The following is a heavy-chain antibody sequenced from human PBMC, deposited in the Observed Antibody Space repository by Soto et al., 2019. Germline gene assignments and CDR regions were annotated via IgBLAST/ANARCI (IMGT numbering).Heavy chain of an antibody. Sequence: QVRLQQWGAGLLKPSETLSLSCAVYGESFSGYHWAWLRQPPGKGPEWIWEINLSGSTNYNPSLNCRVTISVGTSKNQLSLKLSSVTAAETAVYCCARVLITYGGIMVPYNWFDTWGQGKLVTVPS. CDR1: GESFSGYH. V-gene: IGHV4-34*01. CDR3: ARVLITYGGIMVPYNWFDT. CDR2: INLSGST. D-gene: IGHD3-16*01. J-gene: IGHJ5*02.